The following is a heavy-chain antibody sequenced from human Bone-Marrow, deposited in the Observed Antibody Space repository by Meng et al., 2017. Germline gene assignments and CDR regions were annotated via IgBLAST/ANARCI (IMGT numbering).Heavy chain of an antibody. CDR3: ARDRDYYDSTDAARYFDY. Sequence: ASVKVSCKASGYTFTSYDINWVRQATGQGLEWMGWISAYNGNTNYAQKLQGRVTMTTDTSTSTAYMELRSLRSDDTAVYYCARDRDYYDSTDAARYFDYWGQGTLVTVSS. J-gene: IGHJ4*02. CDR2: ISAYNGNT. V-gene: IGHV1-18*01. D-gene: IGHD3-22*01. CDR1: GYTFTSYD.